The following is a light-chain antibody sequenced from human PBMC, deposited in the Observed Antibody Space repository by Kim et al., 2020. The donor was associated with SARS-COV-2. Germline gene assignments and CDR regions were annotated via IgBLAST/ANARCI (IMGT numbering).Light chain of an antibody. CDR3: QQYGSSPGYT. J-gene: IGKJ2*01. CDR2: GAS. CDR1: QSVSSSY. Sequence: STGESATRYCRASQSVSSSYLAWYQQKPGQAPRILIYGASSRATGIPDRFSGSGSGTDFTITISRLEPEDFAVYYCQQYGSSPGYTFGQGTKLEI. V-gene: IGKV3-20*01.